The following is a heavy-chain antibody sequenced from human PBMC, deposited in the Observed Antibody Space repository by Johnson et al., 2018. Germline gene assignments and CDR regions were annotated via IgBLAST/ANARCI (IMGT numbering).Heavy chain of an antibody. J-gene: IGHJ1*01. CDR2: MNPNSGNT. CDR3: ARGLIGSTSSLFHH. Sequence: QVQLVQSGAEVKKPGASVKVSCKASGYTFTSHDINWVRQATGQGPEWMGWMNPNSGNTGYAQKFQGRVTMTRNTSISTAYMELSSLRSEDTAVYYCARGLIGSTSSLFHHWGQGTPVTVSS. V-gene: IGHV1-8*01. CDR1: GYTFTSHD. D-gene: IGHD2-2*01.